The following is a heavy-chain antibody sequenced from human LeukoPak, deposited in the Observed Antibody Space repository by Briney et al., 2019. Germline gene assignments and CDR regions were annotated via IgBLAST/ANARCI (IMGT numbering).Heavy chain of an antibody. CDR3: ARTGSSSWYPYYFDY. Sequence: PSETLSLTCAVSGHSITNPNWWSWVRQPPGKGLEWIGEIYHSGSTKYNPSLKSRVTISVDTSKNLFSLSLNSVTAADTAVYYCARTGSSSWYPYYFDYWGQGTLVTVSS. CDR1: GHSITNPNW. J-gene: IGHJ4*02. D-gene: IGHD6-13*01. CDR2: IYHSGST. V-gene: IGHV4-4*02.